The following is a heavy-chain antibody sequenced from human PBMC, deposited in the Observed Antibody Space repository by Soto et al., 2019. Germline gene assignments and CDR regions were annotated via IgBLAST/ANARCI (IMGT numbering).Heavy chain of an antibody. V-gene: IGHV3-9*01. CDR2: ISWNSGSM. D-gene: IGHD2-8*01. Sequence: GGSLRLSCAASGFTFDDYAMHWVRQAPGKGLEWVSGISWNSGSMGYADSVKGRFTISRDNAKNSLYLQMNSLRAEDTALYYCAKDSTPWTPDLGYCTNGVCYQGYFDYWGQGTLVTVSS. CDR3: AKDSTPWTPDLGYCTNGVCYQGYFDY. CDR1: GFTFDDYA. J-gene: IGHJ4*02.